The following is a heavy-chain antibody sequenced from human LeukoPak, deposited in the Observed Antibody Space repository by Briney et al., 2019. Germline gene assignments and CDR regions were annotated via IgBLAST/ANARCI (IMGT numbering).Heavy chain of an antibody. V-gene: IGHV4-39*02. CDR3: AREGTYYDSSGSDY. D-gene: IGHD3-22*01. J-gene: IGHJ4*02. CDR1: GGSISSSSYY. Sequence: SETLSLTCTVSGGSISSSSYYWGWIRQPPGKGLEWIGSIYYSGSTYYNPSLKSRVTISVDTSKNQFSLKLSSVTAADTAVYYCAREGTYYDSSGSDYWGQGTLVTVSS. CDR2: IYYSGST.